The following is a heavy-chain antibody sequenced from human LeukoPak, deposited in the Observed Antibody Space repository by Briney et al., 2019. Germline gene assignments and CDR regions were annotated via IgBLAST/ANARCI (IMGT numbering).Heavy chain of an antibody. CDR1: GGSISSGSYY. V-gene: IGHV4-61*02. CDR3: ARVVTYYYNSSGGFDY. J-gene: IGHJ4*02. CDR2: IYTRGST. Sequence: SQTLSLTCTVSGGSISSGSYYWSWIRQPAGKGLEWIGRIYTRGSTNYNPSLKSRVTISVDTSKNQFSLKLSSVTAADTAVYYCARVVTYYYNSSGGFDYWGQGTLVTVSS. D-gene: IGHD3-22*01.